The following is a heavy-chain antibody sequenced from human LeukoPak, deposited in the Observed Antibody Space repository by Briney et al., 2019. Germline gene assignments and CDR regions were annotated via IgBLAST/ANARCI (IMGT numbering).Heavy chain of an antibody. CDR3: ARDGEDYYGSGSYQYYFDY. Sequence: SETLSLTCTVSGGSISSYYWSWIRQPPGKGLEWIGYIYYSGSTNYNPSLKSRVTISVDTSKNQFSLKLSSVTAADTAVYYCARDGEDYYGSGSYQYYFDYWGQGTLVTVSS. D-gene: IGHD3-10*01. J-gene: IGHJ4*02. CDR2: IYYSGST. CDR1: GGSISSYY. V-gene: IGHV4-59*01.